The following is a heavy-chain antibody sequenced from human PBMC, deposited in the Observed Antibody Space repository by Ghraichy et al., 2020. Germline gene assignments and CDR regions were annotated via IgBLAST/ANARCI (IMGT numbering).Heavy chain of an antibody. Sequence: LSLTCATSGLTFSRFWMTWVRQAPGKGLEWVANIKEDGSEKYCVDSVKGRFTISRDNAKNSLYLQMNSLRAEDTAVYYCACLYMDVWGKGTTVTVSS. D-gene: IGHD5/OR15-5a*01. CDR1: GLTFSRFW. CDR2: IKEDGSEK. CDR3: ACLYMDV. J-gene: IGHJ6*03. V-gene: IGHV3-7*03.